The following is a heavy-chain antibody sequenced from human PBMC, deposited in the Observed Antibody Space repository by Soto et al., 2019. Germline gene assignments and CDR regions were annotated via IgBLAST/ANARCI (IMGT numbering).Heavy chain of an antibody. CDR2: IYYSGST. Sequence: RIMKSPGKGLEWIGYIYYSGSTKYNPSLKSRVTISIDTSKTHFSLDLNSVTAADTAVYYCARSGLREEYYFDSWVQGTLVIGFS. J-gene: IGHJ4*02. D-gene: IGHD4-17*01. CDR3: ARSGLREEYYFDS. V-gene: IGHV4-61*03.